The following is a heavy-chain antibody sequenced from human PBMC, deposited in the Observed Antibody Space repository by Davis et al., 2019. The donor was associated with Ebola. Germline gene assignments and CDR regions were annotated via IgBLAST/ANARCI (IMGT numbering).Heavy chain of an antibody. D-gene: IGHD3-3*01. Sequence: GESLKISCAASGFTFSNAWMSWVRQAPGKGLEWVGRIKSKTDGGTTDYAAPVKGRFTISRDDSTNTLYLQMNSLKTEDTAVYYCTAHYDCWSGYHYYYYYGMDVWGQGTTVTVSS. CDR1: GFTFSNAW. CDR3: TAHYDCWSGYHYYYYYGMDV. V-gene: IGHV3-15*01. J-gene: IGHJ6*02. CDR2: IKSKTDGGTT.